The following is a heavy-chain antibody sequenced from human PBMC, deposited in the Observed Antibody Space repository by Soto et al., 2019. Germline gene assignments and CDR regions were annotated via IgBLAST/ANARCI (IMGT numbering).Heavy chain of an antibody. D-gene: IGHD6-19*01. J-gene: IGHJ6*02. CDR2: IYYSGST. V-gene: IGHV4-59*01. CDR1: GGSISSYY. Sequence: PSETLSLTCTVSGGSISSYYWSWIRQPPGKGLEWIGYIYYSGSTNYNPSLKSRVTISVDTSKNQFSLKLSSVTAADTAVYYCARDRVVRLSDSSGWYAVSYYYYGMDVWGQGTTVTVSS. CDR3: ARDRVVRLSDSSGWYAVSYYYYGMDV.